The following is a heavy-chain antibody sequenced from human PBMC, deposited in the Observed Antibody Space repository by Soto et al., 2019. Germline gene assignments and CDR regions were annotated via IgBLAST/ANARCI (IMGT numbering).Heavy chain of an antibody. V-gene: IGHV4-31*03. D-gene: IGHD3-22*01. CDR2: IYYSGST. CDR3: AREITMKGWFDP. CDR1: GDSIISGGYY. Sequence: SETLSLTCTVSGDSIISGGYYWSWIRQHPGKGLEWIGYIYYSGSTYNNPSLKSRVDISVDTSKNQLSLKLSSVTAADTAIYYCAREITMKGWFDPWGQGTLVTVSS. J-gene: IGHJ5*02.